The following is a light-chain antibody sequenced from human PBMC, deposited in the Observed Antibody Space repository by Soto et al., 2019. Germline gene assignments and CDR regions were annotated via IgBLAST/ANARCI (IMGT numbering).Light chain of an antibody. CDR2: KAS. CDR3: QQYNGT. CDR1: QSISSW. Sequence: DIQMTQSPSTLSASVGDRVTITCRASQSISSWLAWYQQKPGKAPKLLIYKASSLGSGVPSRFSGSGSGTEFTLTISSLQPDDFATYYCQQYNGTFGQGTKVEIK. J-gene: IGKJ1*01. V-gene: IGKV1-5*03.